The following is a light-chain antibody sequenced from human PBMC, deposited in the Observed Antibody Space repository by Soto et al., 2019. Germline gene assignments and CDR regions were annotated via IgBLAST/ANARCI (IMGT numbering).Light chain of an antibody. J-gene: IGLJ1*01. CDR2: EVS. CDR1: SSDVGGYNY. V-gene: IGLV2-14*01. Sequence: QSVLTQPASVSGSPGQSITISCTGTSSDVGGYNYVSWYQQHPGKAPKLMIYEVSNRPSGVSNRFSGSKSGNTASLTISGLQAEDAADYNCTSFTSSSTQVLGPGTKLTVL. CDR3: TSFTSSSTQV.